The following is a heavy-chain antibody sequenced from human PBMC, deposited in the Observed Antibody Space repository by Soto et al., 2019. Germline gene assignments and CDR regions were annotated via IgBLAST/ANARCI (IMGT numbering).Heavy chain of an antibody. Sequence: EVQLVESGGGLVQPGGSLRLSCAASGFTFSTYSMNWVRQAPGKGLEWIAYFTSSSSTIFYADSVKGRFTISRDNAKNSLYLQMNSLRDEDTSVYYCARDNGIAGSFDPWGQGTLVTVSS. CDR1: GFTFSTYS. J-gene: IGHJ5*02. V-gene: IGHV3-48*02. CDR3: ARDNGIAGSFDP. D-gene: IGHD6-13*01. CDR2: FTSSSSTI.